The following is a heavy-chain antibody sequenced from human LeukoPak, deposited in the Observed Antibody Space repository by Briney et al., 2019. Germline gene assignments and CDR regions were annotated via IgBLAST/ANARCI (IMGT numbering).Heavy chain of an antibody. V-gene: IGHV1-46*01. CDR2: INPSGGST. CDR1: GYTFTSYY. J-gene: IGHJ4*02. D-gene: IGHD1-26*01. CDR3: ARAVNSGSPFDY. Sequence: ASVKVSCKASGYTFTSYYMHWVRQAPGQGLEWMGIINPSGGSTSYAQRFQGRVTMTRDMSTSTVYMELSSLRSEDTAVYYCARAVNSGSPFDYWGQGTLVTVSS.